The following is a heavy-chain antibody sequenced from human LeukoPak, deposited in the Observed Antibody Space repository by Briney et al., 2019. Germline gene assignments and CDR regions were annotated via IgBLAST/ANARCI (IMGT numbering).Heavy chain of an antibody. Sequence: ASVKVSCKASGYTFNSYGISWVRQAPGQGLEWMGWISAYNGNTDYAQKLQGRVTMTTDTSTNTAYMELRSLTSDDTAVYYCARDCSGGSCYLVSWGQGTLVTVSS. J-gene: IGHJ4*02. D-gene: IGHD2-15*01. CDR2: ISAYNGNT. V-gene: IGHV1-18*01. CDR1: GYTFNSYG. CDR3: ARDCSGGSCYLVS.